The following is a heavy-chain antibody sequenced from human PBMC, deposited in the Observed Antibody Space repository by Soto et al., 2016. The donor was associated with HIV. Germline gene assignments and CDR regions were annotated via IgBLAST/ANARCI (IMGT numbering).Heavy chain of an antibody. J-gene: IGHJ4*02. CDR3: WKGAGWEGGQY. V-gene: IGHV3-7*04. CDR1: GFNFGTSW. CDR2: IKEDGSDK. Sequence: EVQLVESGGGLVQPGGSLRVSCAASGFNFGTSWMTWVRQAPGSGLEWVASIKEDGSDKHYVDSVKGRFTISRDNAKNSLHLQMNSLRVDDTAVYYCWKGAGWEGGQYWGPGSPVTVSA. D-gene: IGHD1-26*01.